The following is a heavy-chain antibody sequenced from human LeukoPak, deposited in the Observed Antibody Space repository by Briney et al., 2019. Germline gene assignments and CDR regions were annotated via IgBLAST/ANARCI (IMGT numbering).Heavy chain of an antibody. J-gene: IGHJ4*02. Sequence: GSSVKVSCKASGGTFSSYAISWVRQAPGQGLEWMGRIIPIFGTANYAQKFQGRVTITTDESTSTAYMELSSLRSEDTAVYYCARGNLFVRGTYYFDYWGQGTLVTVSS. CDR2: IIPIFGTA. CDR3: ARGNLFVRGTYYFDY. CDR1: GGTFSSYA. V-gene: IGHV1-69*05. D-gene: IGHD3-16*02.